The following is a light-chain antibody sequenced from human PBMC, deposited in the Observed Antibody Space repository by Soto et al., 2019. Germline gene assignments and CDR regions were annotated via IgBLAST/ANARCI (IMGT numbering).Light chain of an antibody. CDR2: GNS. V-gene: IGLV1-40*01. CDR3: QSYDTGLSGFYV. CDR1: SSNIGAGHD. J-gene: IGLJ1*01. Sequence: QPVLTQPPSVSGAPGQRVTISCSGSSSNIGAGHDVHWYQQLPGTAPKLLIYGNSNRPSGVPDRFSGSKSGTSASLAIAGLEAEDEADYYCQSYDTGLSGFYVFGTGTKLTVL.